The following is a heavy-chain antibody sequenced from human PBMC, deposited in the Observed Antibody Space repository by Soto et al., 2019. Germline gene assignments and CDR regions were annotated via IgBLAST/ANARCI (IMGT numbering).Heavy chain of an antibody. CDR2: ISGSGDTI. CDR3: ARDAQYDYDTPKNGFDS. Sequence: GGSLRLSCAASAFTLTTYGMNWVRQAPGKGLEWVSHISGSGDTINYADSVKGRFTISRDNAKNALYLQMNSVRDEDTAVYYCARDAQYDYDTPKNGFDSWGQGTMVTVSS. D-gene: IGHD3-22*01. CDR1: AFTLTTYG. V-gene: IGHV3-48*02. J-gene: IGHJ3*02.